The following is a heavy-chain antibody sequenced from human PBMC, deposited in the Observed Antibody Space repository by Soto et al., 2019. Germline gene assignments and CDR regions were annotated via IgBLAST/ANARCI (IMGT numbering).Heavy chain of an antibody. V-gene: IGHV4-59*01. J-gene: IGHJ6*02. CDR3: ARDIGYCGGDCSYGMDV. D-gene: IGHD2-21*02. CDR1: GGSISSYY. Sequence: SETLSLTCTVSGGSISSYYCGWIRQPPGKGLEWIGYIYYSGSTNYNPSLKSRVTISVDTSKNQFSLKLSSVTAADTAVYYCARDIGYCGGDCSYGMDVWGPGTTVTVS. CDR2: IYYSGST.